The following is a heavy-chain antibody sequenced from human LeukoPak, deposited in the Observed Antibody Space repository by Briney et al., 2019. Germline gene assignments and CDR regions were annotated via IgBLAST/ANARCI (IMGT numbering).Heavy chain of an antibody. CDR2: IDPNSGGT. D-gene: IGHD5-18*01. Sequence: GASVKVSCKASEYTFTAYYMHWVRQAPGQGLEWMGWIDPNSGGTNYAQNFQGRVTMTRDTSISTAYMELSGLRSDDTAVYYCARDRWVATAHYYFDFWGQGTLVTVSS. V-gene: IGHV1-2*02. CDR1: EYTFTAYY. J-gene: IGHJ4*02. CDR3: ARDRWVATAHYYFDF.